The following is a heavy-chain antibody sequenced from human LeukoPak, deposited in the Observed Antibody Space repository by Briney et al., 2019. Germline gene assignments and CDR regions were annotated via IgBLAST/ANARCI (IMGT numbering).Heavy chain of an antibody. J-gene: IGHJ4*02. CDR2: ISSSSSYI. Sequence: GGSLRLSCATSGFTFSSYSMNWVRQAPGKGLEWVSCISSSSSYIYYTDSVEGRFTISRDNAKNSLTLQMNSLRAEDTALYYCAREDQPRGTFDYWGQGILVTVSS. V-gene: IGHV3-21*04. D-gene: IGHD2-15*01. CDR1: GFTFSSYS. CDR3: AREDQPRGTFDY.